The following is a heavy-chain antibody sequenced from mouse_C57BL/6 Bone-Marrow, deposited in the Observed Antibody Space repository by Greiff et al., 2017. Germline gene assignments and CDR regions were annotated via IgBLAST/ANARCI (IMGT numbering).Heavy chain of an antibody. V-gene: IGHV1-54*01. CDR2: INPGSGGT. D-gene: IGHD1-1*01. CDR1: GYAFTNYL. CDR3: ASVYYYGYWYFDV. Sequence: QVQLQQSGAELVRPGTSVKVSCKASGYAFTNYLIEWVKQRPGQGLEWIGVINPGSGGTNYNEKFKGKATLTADKSSSTAYMQLSSLTSEDSAVYFCASVYYYGYWYFDVWGTGTTVTVSS. J-gene: IGHJ1*03.